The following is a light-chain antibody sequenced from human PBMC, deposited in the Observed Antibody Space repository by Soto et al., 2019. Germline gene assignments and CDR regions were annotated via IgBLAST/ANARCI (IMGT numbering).Light chain of an antibody. Sequence: QYVLTQPPSASGTPGQRVTISCSGGSSNIESNTVNWYQQLPGTAPKLFIYIDNQRPSRVPDRFTSSKSGTSASLAIDGRHSDDEADYYCAAWDDSLNGPVFGGGTKLTVL. J-gene: IGLJ2*01. CDR2: IDN. CDR3: AAWDDSLNGPV. V-gene: IGLV1-44*01. CDR1: SSNIESNT.